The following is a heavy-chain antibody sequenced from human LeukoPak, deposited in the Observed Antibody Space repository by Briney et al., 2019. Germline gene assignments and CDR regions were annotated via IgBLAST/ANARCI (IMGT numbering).Heavy chain of an antibody. CDR2: ISYDGSNK. V-gene: IGHV3-30-3*01. J-gene: IGHJ4*02. Sequence: PGGSLRLSCAASGFTFSSYAMHWARQAPGKGLEWVAVISYDGSNKYYADSVKGRFTISRDNSKNTLYLQMNSLRAEDTAVYYCARDITGIAAAGTLGYYFDYWGQGTLVTVSS. D-gene: IGHD6-13*01. CDR3: ARDITGIAAAGTLGYYFDY. CDR1: GFTFSSYA.